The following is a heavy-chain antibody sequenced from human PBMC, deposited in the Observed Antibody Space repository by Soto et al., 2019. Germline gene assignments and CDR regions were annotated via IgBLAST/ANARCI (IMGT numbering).Heavy chain of an antibody. CDR2: ISSSSSTI. D-gene: IGHD3-10*01. CDR1: GFTFSSYS. V-gene: IGHV3-48*01. CDR3: AIANYYGSPGDFDY. Sequence: EVQLVESGGGLVQPGGSLRLSCAASGFTFSSYSMNWVRQAPGKGLEWVSYISSSSSTIYYADSVKGRFTISRDNANNSLYLQMNGLRAEDTAVYYCAIANYYGSPGDFDYWGQGTLVTVSS. J-gene: IGHJ4*02.